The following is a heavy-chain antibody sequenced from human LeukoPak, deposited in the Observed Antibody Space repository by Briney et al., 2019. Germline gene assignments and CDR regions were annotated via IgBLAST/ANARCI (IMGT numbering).Heavy chain of an antibody. V-gene: IGHV4-39*07. J-gene: IGHJ4*02. CDR3: ARDLIGYSYGSRRGKVDY. CDR2: IYYSGST. D-gene: IGHD5-18*01. Sequence: SETLSLTCTVSGGSISSSSYYWGWLRQPPGKGLEWIGSIYYSGSTYYNPSLKSRVTISVDTSKNQFSLKLSSVTAADTAVYYCARDLIGYSYGSRRGKVDYWGQGTLVTVSS. CDR1: GGSISSSSYY.